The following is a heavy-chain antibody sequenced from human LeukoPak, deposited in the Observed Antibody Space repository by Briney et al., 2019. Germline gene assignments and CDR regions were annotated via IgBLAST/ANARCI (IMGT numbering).Heavy chain of an antibody. J-gene: IGHJ5*02. D-gene: IGHD2-2*01. V-gene: IGHV5-51*01. CDR1: GYSFTSYW. CDR2: IYPGDSDT. Sequence: GESLKISCKGSGYSFTSYWIGWVRQMPGKGLEWMGIIYPGDSDTRYSPSFQGQVTISADKSISTAYLQWSSLKASDTAMYYCARWSSTSCYYGCWFDPWGQGTLVIVSS. CDR3: ARWSSTSCYYGCWFDP.